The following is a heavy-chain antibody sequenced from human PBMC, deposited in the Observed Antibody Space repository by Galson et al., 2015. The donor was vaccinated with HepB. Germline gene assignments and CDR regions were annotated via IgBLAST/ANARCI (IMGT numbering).Heavy chain of an antibody. CDR1: GFTFSSYW. CDR2: INSDGSST. J-gene: IGHJ3*02. Sequence: SLRLSCAASGFTFSSYWMHWVRQAPGKGLVWVSRINSDGSSTSYADSVKGRFTISRDNAKNSLYLQMNSLRAEDTAEYYCARPSSWSDAFDIWGQGTMVTVSS. V-gene: IGHV3-74*01. CDR3: ARPSSWSDAFDI. D-gene: IGHD6-13*01.